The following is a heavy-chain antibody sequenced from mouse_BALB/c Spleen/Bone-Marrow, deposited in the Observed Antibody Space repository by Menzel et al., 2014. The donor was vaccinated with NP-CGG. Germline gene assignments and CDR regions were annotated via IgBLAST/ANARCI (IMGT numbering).Heavy chain of an antibody. V-gene: IGHV5-12-2*01. CDR1: GFTFSSYI. D-gene: IGHD1-1*01. CDR2: ISNGGGSI. J-gene: IGHJ3*01. CDR3: ASHYYDSSPFAY. Sequence: EVKLEESGGGLAQPGGSLKLSCAASGFTFSSYIMSWVRQTPEKRLEWVAYISNGGGSIYYPDTVKGRFTISRDNDKNTLYLQMSSLKSEDTAMYYCASHYYDSSPFAYWGQGTLVTVSA.